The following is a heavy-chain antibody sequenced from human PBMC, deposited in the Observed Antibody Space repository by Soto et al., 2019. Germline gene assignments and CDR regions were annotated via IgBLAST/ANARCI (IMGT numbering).Heavy chain of an antibody. J-gene: IGHJ5*02. Sequence: GGSLRLSCAASGFTFSSYSMNWVRQAPGKGLEWVSSISSSSSYIYYADSVKGRFTISRDNAKNSMFLQMNSVTVGDTAVYYCARGPSPLDPWGQGILVTVSS. CDR2: ISSSSSYI. V-gene: IGHV3-21*01. CDR3: ARGPSPLDP. CDR1: GFTFSSYS.